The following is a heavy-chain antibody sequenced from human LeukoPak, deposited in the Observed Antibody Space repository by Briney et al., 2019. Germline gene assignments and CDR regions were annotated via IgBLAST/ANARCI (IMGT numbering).Heavy chain of an antibody. CDR3: ARDAEIVVVPAAIPVVGGQGMDV. V-gene: IGHV1-46*01. Sequence: ASVKVSCKASGYTFTSYYMHWVRHAPGQGLEWMGIINPSGGSTSYAQKFQGRVTMTRDTSTSTVYMELSSLRSEDTAVYYCARDAEIVVVPAAIPVVGGQGMDVWGQGTTVTVSS. J-gene: IGHJ6*02. CDR1: GYTFTSYY. D-gene: IGHD2-2*02. CDR2: INPSGGST.